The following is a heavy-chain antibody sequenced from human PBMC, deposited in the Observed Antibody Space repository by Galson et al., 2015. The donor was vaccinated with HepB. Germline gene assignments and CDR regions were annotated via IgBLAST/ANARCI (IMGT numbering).Heavy chain of an antibody. CDR2: VNPGNGKT. CDR3: ARERGGFYYLDY. D-gene: IGHD3-22*01. V-gene: IGHV1-3*01. Sequence: SVKVSCKASGYSFTSFAIHWVRQAPGQGLEWMGWVNPGNGKTKYSQKFQGGISITRDTSATTAYMELSSLRSEDTAVYYCARERGGFYYLDYWGQGTLVTVSS. CDR1: GYSFTSFA. J-gene: IGHJ4*02.